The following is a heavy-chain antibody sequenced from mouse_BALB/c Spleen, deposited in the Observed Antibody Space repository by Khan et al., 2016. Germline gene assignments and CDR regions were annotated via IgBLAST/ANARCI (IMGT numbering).Heavy chain of an antibody. V-gene: IGHV4-1*02. CDR3: AREGVVLWFAY. D-gene: IGHD1-3*01. CDR2: INADSNTI. J-gene: IGHJ3*01. Sequence: EVQLQESGGGLVQPGGSLKLSCAASGFDFSRYWMNWVRQAPGKGLEWIGEINADSNTINYTPSLKDKFIISRDNAKNTLYLQMTKVRSEDTALYYCAREGVVLWFAYWGQGTLVTVSA. CDR1: GFDFSRYW.